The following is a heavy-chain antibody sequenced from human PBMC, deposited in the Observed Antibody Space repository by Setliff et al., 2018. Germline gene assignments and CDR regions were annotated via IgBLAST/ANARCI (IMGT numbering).Heavy chain of an antibody. D-gene: IGHD5-12*01. Sequence: TLSLTCTVSGGSISSGTYYWSWIRQHPGKGLEWIGYFYNSGSTNYNPSLKTRVTISVDTSKNQFSLKLRSVTAADTAVYYCARGGTFRYFDYWGQGTPVTVSS. V-gene: IGHV4-61*01. CDR3: ARGGTFRYFDY. CDR2: FYNSGST. CDR1: GGSISSGTYY. J-gene: IGHJ4*02.